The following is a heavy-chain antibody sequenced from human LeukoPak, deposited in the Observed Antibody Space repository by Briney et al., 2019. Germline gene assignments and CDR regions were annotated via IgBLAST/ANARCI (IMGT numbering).Heavy chain of an antibody. CDR3: ARDSPYSSSWYAPGVWFDP. V-gene: IGHV1-69*05. CDR1: GGTFSSYA. CDR2: IIPIFGTA. D-gene: IGHD6-13*01. Sequence: GASVKVSCKASGGTFSSYAISWVRQAPGQGLEWMGRIIPIFGTANYAQKSQGRVTITTDESTSTAYMELSSLRSEDTAVYYCARDSPYSSSWYAPGVWFDPWGQGTLVTVSS. J-gene: IGHJ5*02.